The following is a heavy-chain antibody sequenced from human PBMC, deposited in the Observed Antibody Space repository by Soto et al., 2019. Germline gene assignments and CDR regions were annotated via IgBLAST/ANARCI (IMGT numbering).Heavy chain of an antibody. J-gene: IGHJ4*02. CDR2: ISGSGGRT. CDR1: GFTFSSYA. CDR3: AALIVVVMYPDY. Sequence: EVQLLESGGGLVQPGGSLRLSCAASGFTFSSYAMSWVRQAPGKGLEWVSAISGSGGRTYYADSAKGRFTISRDNSKNPLYLQMNSLRAEDTAVYYCAALIVVVMYPDYWGQGTLVTVSS. V-gene: IGHV3-23*01. D-gene: IGHD3-22*01.